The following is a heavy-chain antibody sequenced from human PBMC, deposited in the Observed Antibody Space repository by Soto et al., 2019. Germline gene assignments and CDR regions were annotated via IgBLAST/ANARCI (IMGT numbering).Heavy chain of an antibody. J-gene: IGHJ6*02. V-gene: IGHV4-4*02. D-gene: IGHD1-1*01. CDR3: ARTGRLFHYYGMDV. CDR2: IYHSGST. CDR1: GGSISSSNW. Sequence: SGTLSLTCAVSGGSISSSNWWSWVRQPPGKGLEWIGEIYHSGSTNYNPSLKSRVTISVDKSKNQFSLKLSSVTAADTAVYYCARTGRLFHYYGMDVWGQGTTVTVSS.